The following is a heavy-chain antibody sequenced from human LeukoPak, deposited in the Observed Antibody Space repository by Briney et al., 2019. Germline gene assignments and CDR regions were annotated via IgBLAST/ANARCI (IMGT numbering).Heavy chain of an antibody. V-gene: IGHV4-4*08. J-gene: IGHJ4*02. Sequence: SETLSLTCSVSGGSVSSYYWSWIRQSPGKGLEWIGYIHNSGRTNYNPSLKSRVTGFVDTSKNQVSLRLSSVTAADTAVYYCARGSNWGDYWGQGTLVTVSS. CDR2: IHNSGRT. CDR3: ARGSNWGDY. D-gene: IGHD7-27*01. CDR1: GGSVSSYY.